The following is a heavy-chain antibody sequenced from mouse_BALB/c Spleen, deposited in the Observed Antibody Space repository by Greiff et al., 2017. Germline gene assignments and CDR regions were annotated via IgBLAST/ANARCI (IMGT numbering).Heavy chain of an antibody. D-gene: IGHD2-4*01. J-gene: IGHJ2*01. CDR2: IDPANGNT. Sequence: VQLKQSGAELVKPGASVKLSCTASGFNIKDTYMHWVKQRPEQGLEWIGRIDPANGNTKYDPKFQGKATITAGTSSNTAYLQLSSLTSEDTAVYYCARWGPMITTGVDYWGQGTTLTVSS. CDR3: ARWGPMITTGVDY. V-gene: IGHV14-3*02. CDR1: GFNIKDTY.